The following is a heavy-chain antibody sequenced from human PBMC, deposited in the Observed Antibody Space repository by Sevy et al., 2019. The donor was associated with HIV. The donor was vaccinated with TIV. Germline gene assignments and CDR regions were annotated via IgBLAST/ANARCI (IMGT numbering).Heavy chain of an antibody. CDR1: GFTFSSYA. Sequence: GGSLGLSCAASGFTFSSYAMSWVRQAPGKGLEWVSAISGSGGSTYYADSVKGRFTISRDNSKNTLYLQMNSLRAEDTAVYYAVVVVAATLDYWGQGTLVTVSS. CDR2: ISGSGGST. V-gene: IGHV3-23*01. D-gene: IGHD2-15*01. J-gene: IGHJ4*02. CDR3: VVVVAATLDY.